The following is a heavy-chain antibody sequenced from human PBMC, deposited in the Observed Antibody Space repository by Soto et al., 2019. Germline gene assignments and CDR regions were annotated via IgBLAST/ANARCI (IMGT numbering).Heavy chain of an antibody. Sequence: WGSLRLSCVVSGFSISNHAMTWVREPPGEGLEWVAVISGGGQATHYVDSVKGRFTISRDNSKNMVFLQMNSMRIEDTALYFCAKVGVATDGDYLWGQGTVVTVSS. V-gene: IGHV3-23*01. J-gene: IGHJ5*02. CDR2: ISGGGQAT. CDR1: GFSISNHA. CDR3: AKVGVATDGDYL. D-gene: IGHD3-3*01.